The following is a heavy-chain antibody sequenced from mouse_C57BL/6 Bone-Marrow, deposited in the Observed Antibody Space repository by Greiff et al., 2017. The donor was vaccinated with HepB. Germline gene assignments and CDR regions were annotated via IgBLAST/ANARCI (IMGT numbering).Heavy chain of an antibody. CDR2: IDPSDSYT. Sequence: QVQLQQPGAELVKPGASVKLSCKASGYTFTSYWMQWVKQRPGQGLEWIGEIDPSDSYTNYNQKFKGKATLTVDTSSSTAYMQLSSLTSEDSAVYYCARRRGLLGNYDFDYWGQGTTLTVSS. CDR3: ARRRGLLGNYDFDY. J-gene: IGHJ2*01. D-gene: IGHD2-1*01. V-gene: IGHV1-50*01. CDR1: GYTFTSYW.